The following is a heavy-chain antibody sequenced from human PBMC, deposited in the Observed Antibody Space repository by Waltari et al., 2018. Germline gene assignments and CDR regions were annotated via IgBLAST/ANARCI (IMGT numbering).Heavy chain of an antibody. CDR2: IRSKAYGGTT. Sequence: EVQLVESGGGLVQPGRSLRLSCTASGFTFGDYAMSWFRQAPGKGLGWVGFIRSKAYGGTTEYAASVKGRFTISRDDSKSIAYLQMNSLKTEDTAVYYCTREPVYSSSWRVDYWGQGTRVTVSS. V-gene: IGHV3-49*03. J-gene: IGHJ4*02. D-gene: IGHD6-13*01. CDR3: TREPVYSSSWRVDY. CDR1: GFTFGDYA.